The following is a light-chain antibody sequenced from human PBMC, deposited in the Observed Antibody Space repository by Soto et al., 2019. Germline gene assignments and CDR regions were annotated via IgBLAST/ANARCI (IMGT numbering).Light chain of an antibody. CDR1: QDIRNY. J-gene: IGKJ5*01. CDR3: QQYDNVPIT. CDR2: DAS. Sequence: DIQMTQSLASLSASXXDKVXITSRASQDIRNYLNWYQQKPGKAPKXXIYDASNLETGVPSRFSGSGSGTDFTFTITSLQPQDIATYYCQQYDNVPITFGQGTRLEIK. V-gene: IGKV1-33*01.